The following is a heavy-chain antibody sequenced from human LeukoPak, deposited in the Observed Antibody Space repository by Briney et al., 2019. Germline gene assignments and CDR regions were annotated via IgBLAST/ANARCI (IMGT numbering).Heavy chain of an antibody. V-gene: IGHV4-59*01. D-gene: IGHD3-10*01. Sequence: SETLSLTCTVSGGSISSYYWSWIRPPPGKGLEWIGYIYYSGSTNYNPSLKSRVTISVDTSKNQFSLKLSSVTAADTAVYYCARDRRVGYGSGSYQPFDIWGQGTMVTVSS. CDR3: ARDRRVGYGSGSYQPFDI. CDR2: IYYSGST. CDR1: GGSISSYY. J-gene: IGHJ3*02.